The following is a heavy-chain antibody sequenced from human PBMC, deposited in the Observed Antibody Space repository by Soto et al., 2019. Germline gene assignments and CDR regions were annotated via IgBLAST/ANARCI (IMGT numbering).Heavy chain of an antibody. CDR3: AKDSNLIPWGSNH. CDR2: ISASGDIT. V-gene: IGHV3-23*01. D-gene: IGHD3-10*01. CDR1: GFTFTTYA. J-gene: IGHJ5*02. Sequence: EVQLLESRGGLIQPGGALRLSCAASGFTFTTYAMRWVRQAPGKGLEWVSAISASGDITYYADSVKGRFTISRDSAKNTLCLQMNGLRAEDTAIYYCAKDSNLIPWGSNHWGQGTLVTVSS.